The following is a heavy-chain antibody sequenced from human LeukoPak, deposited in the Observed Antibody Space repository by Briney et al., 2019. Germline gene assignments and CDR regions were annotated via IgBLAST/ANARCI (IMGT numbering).Heavy chain of an antibody. CDR3: ARSEVYGGNSGYFDY. CDR1: GGSISSYY. D-gene: IGHD4-23*01. Sequence: SETLSLTCTVSGGSISSYYWSWIRQPPGKGLEWIGYIYYSGSTNYNPSLKSRVTISVDTSKNQFSLKLSSVTAADTAVYYCARSEVYGGNSGYFDYWGRGTLVTVSS. CDR2: IYYSGST. J-gene: IGHJ4*02. V-gene: IGHV4-59*01.